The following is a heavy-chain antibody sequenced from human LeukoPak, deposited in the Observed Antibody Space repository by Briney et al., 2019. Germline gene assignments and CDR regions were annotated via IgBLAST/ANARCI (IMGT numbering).Heavy chain of an antibody. V-gene: IGHV4-39*01. CDR1: GGSISSSSYY. D-gene: IGHD3-16*02. J-gene: IGHJ4*02. Sequence: PSDTLSLTCTVSGGSISSSSYYWGWIRQPPGKGLEWSGIIYYSGSTYYNPSLKSRVTISVDTSKNQFSLKLSSVTAADTAVYYCARVVWGSYRSSGDWGQGTLVTVSS. CDR2: IYYSGST. CDR3: ARVVWGSYRSSGD.